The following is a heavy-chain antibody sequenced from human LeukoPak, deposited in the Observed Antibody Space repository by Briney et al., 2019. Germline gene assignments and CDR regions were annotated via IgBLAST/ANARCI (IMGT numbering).Heavy chain of an antibody. V-gene: IGHV3-30*04. J-gene: IGHJ2*01. CDR3: ARDRTVGASYWYFDL. CDR1: GFTFSSYA. D-gene: IGHD1-26*01. Sequence: GGSLRLSCAASGFTFSSYAMHWVRQAPGKGLEWVAVISYDGSNKYYADSVKGRFTISRDNSKNTLYLQMNSLRAEDTAVYYCARDRTVGASYWYFDLWGRGTLVTVSS. CDR2: ISYDGSNK.